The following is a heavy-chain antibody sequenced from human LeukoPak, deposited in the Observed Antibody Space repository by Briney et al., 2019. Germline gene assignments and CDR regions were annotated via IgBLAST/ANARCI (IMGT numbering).Heavy chain of an antibody. CDR3: ARDLAYYGSGSYFH. Sequence: GGSLRLSCAASGSTVSSNYMSWVRQAPGKGLEWVSVIYSGGSTYYADSVKGRFTISRDNSKNTLYLQMNSLRAEDTAVYYCARDLAYYGSGSYFHWGQGTQVTVSS. CDR2: IYSGGST. V-gene: IGHV3-66*02. D-gene: IGHD3-10*01. CDR1: GSTVSSNY. J-gene: IGHJ4*02.